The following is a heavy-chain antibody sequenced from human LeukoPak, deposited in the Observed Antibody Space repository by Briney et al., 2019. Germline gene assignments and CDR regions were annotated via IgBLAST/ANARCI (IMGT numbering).Heavy chain of an antibody. CDR2: IWYDGSNK. J-gene: IGHJ4*02. CDR3: ARGDIMIVVGFLDY. CDR1: GFTFSSYG. D-gene: IGHD3-22*01. V-gene: IGHV3-33*01. Sequence: GGSLRLSCAASGFTFSSYGMHWVRQAPGKGLEWVAVIWYDGSNKFYADSVKGRFTISRDNSKNTLYLQMNSLRAEDMAVYYCARGDIMIVVGFLDYWGQGTLVTVSS.